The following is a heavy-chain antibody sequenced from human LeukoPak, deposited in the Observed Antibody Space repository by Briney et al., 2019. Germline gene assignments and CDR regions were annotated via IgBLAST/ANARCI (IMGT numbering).Heavy chain of an antibody. CDR3: ARHRGIAVEAFDI. CDR2: IYPGDSDT. Sequence: GESLKISCKGSGYSFTSYWIGWVRQMPGKGLEWMGIIYPGDSDTRYSPSFQGQATISADKSISTAYLQWSSLKASDTAMYYCARHRGIAVEAFDIWGQGTMVTVSS. V-gene: IGHV5-51*01. CDR1: GYSFTSYW. J-gene: IGHJ3*02. D-gene: IGHD6-19*01.